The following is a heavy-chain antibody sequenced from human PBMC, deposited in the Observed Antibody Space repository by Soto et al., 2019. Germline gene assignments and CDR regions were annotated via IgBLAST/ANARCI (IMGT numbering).Heavy chain of an antibody. CDR2: ITGSGGST. V-gene: IGHV3-23*01. CDR1: GFSFSSYA. CDR3: AKGSSSFVDYFQH. D-gene: IGHD6-13*01. J-gene: IGHJ1*01. Sequence: EVELLESGGSLVQPGGSLRLSCAASGFSFSSYAMNWVRQAPGKGLEWVSGITGSGGSTYYSDSVKGRFTVSRDKSKNTLYLQMNSLRVDDTAVYFCAKGSSSFVDYFQHWGQGTLVTVSS.